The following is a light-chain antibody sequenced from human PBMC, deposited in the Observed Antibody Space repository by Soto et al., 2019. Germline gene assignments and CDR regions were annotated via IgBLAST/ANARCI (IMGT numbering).Light chain of an antibody. Sequence: DIQMTQSPSSLSASVGDRVTITCRASQSISSYLNWYQQKPGKAPKLLIYAASSLQSGVPPRFRGSGSGTEFTLTISSLQPDDFATYYCQHYNSYSEAFGQGTKV. J-gene: IGKJ1*01. CDR3: QHYNSYSEA. CDR2: AAS. CDR1: QSISSY. V-gene: IGKV1-39*01.